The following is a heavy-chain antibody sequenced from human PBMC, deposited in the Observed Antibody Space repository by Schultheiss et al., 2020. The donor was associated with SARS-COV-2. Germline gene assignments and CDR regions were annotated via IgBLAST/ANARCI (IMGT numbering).Heavy chain of an antibody. V-gene: IGHV4-4*07. D-gene: IGHD6-6*01. J-gene: IGHJ6*02. CDR1: GGSISSYY. Sequence: SETLSLTCTVSGGSISSYYWSWIRQPAGKGLEWIGRIYTSGSTNYNPSLKSRVTISVDTSKNQFSLKLSSVTAADTAVYYCARGPRGSSSFFGYGMDVWGQGTTVTVSS. CDR3: ARGPRGSSSFFGYGMDV. CDR2: IYTSGST.